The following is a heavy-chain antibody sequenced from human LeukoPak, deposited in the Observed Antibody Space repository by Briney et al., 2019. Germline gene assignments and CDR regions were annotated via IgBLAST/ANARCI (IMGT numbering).Heavy chain of an antibody. CDR3: AKGKRKNSSSWYHFDY. Sequence: PGRSLRLSCAASGFTFSSYGMHWVRQAPGKGLEWVAVISYDGSNKYYADSVKGRFTISRDNSKNTLYLQMNSLRAEDTAVYYCAKGKRKNSSSWYHFDYWAREPWSPSP. CDR2: ISYDGSNK. V-gene: IGHV3-30*18. D-gene: IGHD6-13*01. J-gene: IGHJ4*02. CDR1: GFTFSSYG.